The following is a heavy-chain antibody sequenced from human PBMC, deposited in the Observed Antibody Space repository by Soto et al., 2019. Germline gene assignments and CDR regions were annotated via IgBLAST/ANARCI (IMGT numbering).Heavy chain of an antibody. V-gene: IGHV1-69*13. J-gene: IGHJ4*02. D-gene: IGHD3-10*01. Sequence: SVKVSCKASGGTFSSYAISWVRQAPGQGLEWMGGIIPIFGTANYAQKFQGRVTITADESTSTAYMELSSLRSEDTAVYYCAREAYYYGSGSYSFDYWGQGTLVTVSS. CDR2: IIPIFGTA. CDR1: GGTFSSYA. CDR3: AREAYYYGSGSYSFDY.